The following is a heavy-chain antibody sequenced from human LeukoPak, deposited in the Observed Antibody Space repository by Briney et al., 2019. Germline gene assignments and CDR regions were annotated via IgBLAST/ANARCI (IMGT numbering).Heavy chain of an antibody. Sequence: ASVKVSCKASGYTFTSYYMQWVRQAPGQGLEWMGIISPSGTTTSYAQRFQGRVTMTRHTSTSTLYMELSSLRSEDTAVYYCARGRYCSSTNSCYFDYWGQGTLVTVSS. CDR1: GYTFTSYY. J-gene: IGHJ4*02. V-gene: IGHV1-46*01. CDR2: ISPSGTTT. D-gene: IGHD2-2*01. CDR3: ARGRYCSSTNSCYFDY.